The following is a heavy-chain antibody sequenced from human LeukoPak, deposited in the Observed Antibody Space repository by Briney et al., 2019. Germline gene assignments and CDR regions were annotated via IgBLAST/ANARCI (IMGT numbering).Heavy chain of an antibody. CDR3: ARSFSLDDY. D-gene: IGHD3-16*02. CDR1: GGSISSYY. CDR2: IYYSGST. Sequence: SETLSLTCTVSGGSISSYYWSWIRQPPGKGLEWIGYIYYSGSTNYNPSLKSRVTISVDTSKNQFSLKLSSVTAADTAVYYCARSFSLDDYWGQGTLVTVSS. J-gene: IGHJ4*02. V-gene: IGHV4-59*01.